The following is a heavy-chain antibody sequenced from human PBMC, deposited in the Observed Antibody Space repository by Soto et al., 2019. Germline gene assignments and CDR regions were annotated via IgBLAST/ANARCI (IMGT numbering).Heavy chain of an antibody. J-gene: IGHJ4*02. CDR1: GFTFSSYS. Sequence: GGSLRLSCAASGFTFSSYSMNWVRQAPGKGLEWVSSISSSSSYIYYADSVKGRFTISRDNAKNSLYLQMNSLRAEDTAVYYCARNGVPAAWSSSSPNWGQGTLVTVSS. D-gene: IGHD2-2*01. V-gene: IGHV3-21*01. CDR2: ISSSSSYI. CDR3: ARNGVPAAWSSSSPN.